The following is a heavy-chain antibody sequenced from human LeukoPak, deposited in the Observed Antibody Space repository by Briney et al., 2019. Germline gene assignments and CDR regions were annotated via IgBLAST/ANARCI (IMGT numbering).Heavy chain of an antibody. V-gene: IGHV1-18*01. CDR1: GYTFTSYG. CDR2: ISAYNGNT. D-gene: IGHD2-15*01. CDR3: ARDNRRQGLVVVADDY. Sequence: EASVKVSCKASGYTFTSYGISWVRQAPGQGLEWMGWISAYNGNTNYAQKLQGRVTMTTDTSTSTAYMELRSLRSDDTAVYYCARDNRRQGLVVVADDYWGQGTLVTVSS. J-gene: IGHJ4*02.